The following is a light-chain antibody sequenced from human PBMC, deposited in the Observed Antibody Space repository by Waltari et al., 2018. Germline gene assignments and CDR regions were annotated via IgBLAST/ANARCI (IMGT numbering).Light chain of an antibody. CDR2: GAS. J-gene: IGKJ1*01. V-gene: IGKV3-20*01. Sequence: ELVLTQSPGNLSLSLGETATLSCRASQSVSSSYLAWYQQKPGQAPRVLIHGASNRATGIPDRFSGSGSGTDFTLTISRLEPEDFAVYYCQQYGSSPWTFGQGTKVEIK. CDR3: QQYGSSPWT. CDR1: QSVSSSY.